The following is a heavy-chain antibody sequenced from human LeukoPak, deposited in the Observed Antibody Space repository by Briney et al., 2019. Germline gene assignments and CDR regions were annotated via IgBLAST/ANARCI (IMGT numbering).Heavy chain of an antibody. J-gene: IGHJ4*02. CDR2: IRYDGSNK. Sequence: PGGSLRLSCAASGFTFSSYGMHWVRQAPGKGLEWVAFIRYDGSNKYYADPVKGRFTISRDNSKNTLYLQMNSLRAEDTAVYYCARAGHCSNGICYTADFDYWGQETLVTVSS. CDR3: ARAGHCSNGICYTADFDY. CDR1: GFTFSSYG. D-gene: IGHD2-8*01. V-gene: IGHV3-30*02.